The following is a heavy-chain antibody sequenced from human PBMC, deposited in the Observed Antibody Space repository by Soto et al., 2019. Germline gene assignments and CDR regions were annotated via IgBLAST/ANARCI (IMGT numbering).Heavy chain of an antibody. D-gene: IGHD2-2*01. V-gene: IGHV4-4*02. Sequence: QVQLQESGPGLVKPSENLSLTCAVYGGSISSNKWWSWVRQPPGKGLEWIGEIYHSGSTNYNPSLKSRVTISLDKSKNQFSLKLTSVTAADSAVYYCARDDHIVVVPTSLGAMDVWGQGTTVTVSS. CDR2: IYHSGST. J-gene: IGHJ6*02. CDR1: GGSISSNKW. CDR3: ARDDHIVVVPTSLGAMDV.